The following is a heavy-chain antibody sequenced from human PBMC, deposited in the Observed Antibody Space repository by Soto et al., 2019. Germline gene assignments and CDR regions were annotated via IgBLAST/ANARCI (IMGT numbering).Heavy chain of an antibody. J-gene: IGHJ6*02. CDR3: AGMWLRLGNYYYYGMDV. CDR2: FDPEDGET. CDR1: GYTLTELS. D-gene: IGHD5-12*01. Sequence: QVQLVQSGAEVKKPGASVKVSCKVSGYTLTELSMHWVRQAPGKGLEWMGGFDPEDGETIYAQKFQGRVTMTEDTSTDTADMELSSLRSEDTAVDYFAGMWLRLGNYYYYGMDVWGQGTTVTVSS. V-gene: IGHV1-24*01.